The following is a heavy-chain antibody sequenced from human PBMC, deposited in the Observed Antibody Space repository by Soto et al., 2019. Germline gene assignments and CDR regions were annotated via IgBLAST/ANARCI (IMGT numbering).Heavy chain of an antibody. Sequence: QVQLQQWGAGLLKPSETLSLTCAVYGGSFSGYYWSWIRQPPGKGLEWIGEINHSGSTNYNPSLKRRVTISVDTSKNQFSLKLSSVTAADTAVYYCARRGRIMITFGGYGMDVWGQGTTVTVSS. CDR2: INHSGST. D-gene: IGHD3-16*01. J-gene: IGHJ6*02. CDR1: GGSFSGYY. CDR3: ARRGRIMITFGGYGMDV. V-gene: IGHV4-34*01.